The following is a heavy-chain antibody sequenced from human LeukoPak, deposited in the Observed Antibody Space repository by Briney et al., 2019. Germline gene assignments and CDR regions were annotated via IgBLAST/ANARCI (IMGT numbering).Heavy chain of an antibody. D-gene: IGHD3-22*01. J-gene: IGHJ4*02. V-gene: IGHV3-23*01. CDR3: AKSSYYDSSGYYREYYFDY. CDR2: ITGSAGST. Sequence: SGGSLRLSCAASGFTFSYYSMSWVRQAPGKGLEWVSGITGSAGSTHYADSVKGRFTISGDNTKNTLYLQMNSLRAEDTAIYYCAKSSYYDSSGYYREYYFDYWGQGTLVTVSS. CDR1: GFTFSYYS.